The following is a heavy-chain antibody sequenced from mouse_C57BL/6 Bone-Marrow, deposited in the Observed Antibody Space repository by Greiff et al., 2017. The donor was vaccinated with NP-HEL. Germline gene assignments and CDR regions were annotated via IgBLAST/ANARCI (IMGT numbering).Heavy chain of an antibody. CDR1: GYTFTSYG. D-gene: IGHD1-1*01. CDR2: IYPRSGNT. CDR3: ARVPFFTTVVATQGDY. V-gene: IGHV1-81*01. Sequence: VKLMESGAELARPGASVKLSCKASGYTFTSYGISWVKQRTGQGLEWIGEIYPRSGNTYYNEKFKGKATLTADKSSSTAYMELRSLTSEDSAFYFCARVPFFTTVVATQGDYWGQGTSVTVSS. J-gene: IGHJ4*01.